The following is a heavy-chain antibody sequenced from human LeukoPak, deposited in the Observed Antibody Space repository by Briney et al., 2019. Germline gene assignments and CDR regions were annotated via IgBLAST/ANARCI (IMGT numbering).Heavy chain of an antibody. CDR3: ASLPGVAAADY. V-gene: IGHV4-59*08. CDR1: VGSISDYY. CDR2: IYYSGST. J-gene: IGHJ4*02. Sequence: SETLSLTCTVSVGSISDYYWSWIRQPPGKGLEWIGYIYYSGSTNYNPSLKSRVTVSADTSKNQIFLKLTSVTAADTAVYYYASLPGVAAADYWGQGTLVTVSS. D-gene: IGHD2-15*01.